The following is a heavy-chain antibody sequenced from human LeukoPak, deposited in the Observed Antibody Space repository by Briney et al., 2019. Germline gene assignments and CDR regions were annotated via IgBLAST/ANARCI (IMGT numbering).Heavy chain of an antibody. J-gene: IGHJ3*02. Sequence: GVSLRLSCAASGFAFSSYGILWVRQVPGKGLVWVSFISYDGTNKYYTDSVKGRFTISRDNAKNTLYLQMNSLRAEDTAVYYCAKATGATVYNAFDIWGQGTMVTVSS. D-gene: IGHD1-26*01. CDR2: ISYDGTNK. CDR3: AKATGATVYNAFDI. CDR1: GFAFSSYG. V-gene: IGHV3-30*19.